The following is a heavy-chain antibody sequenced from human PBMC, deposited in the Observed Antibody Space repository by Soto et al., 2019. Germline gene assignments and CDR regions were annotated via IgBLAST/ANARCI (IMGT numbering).Heavy chain of an antibody. CDR3: ARGDCSSTSCYTNNWFDP. J-gene: IGHJ5*02. Sequence: AASVKVSCKASGGTFSSYAISWVRQAPGQGLEWMGGIIPIFGTANYAQKFQGRVTITADESTSTAYMELSSLRSEDTAVYYCARGDCSSTSCYTNNWFDPWGQGTLVTVSS. D-gene: IGHD2-2*02. V-gene: IGHV1-69*13. CDR1: GGTFSSYA. CDR2: IIPIFGTA.